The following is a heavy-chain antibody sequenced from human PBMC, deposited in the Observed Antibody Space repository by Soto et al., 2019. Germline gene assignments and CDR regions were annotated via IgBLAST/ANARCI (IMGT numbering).Heavy chain of an antibody. CDR2: VNTSGGST. J-gene: IGHJ1*01. D-gene: IGHD2-15*01. Sequence: QVQLEQSGAEVKKPGASVKVSCKASGYIFTAYSMHWVRRAPGQGLEWMGVVNTSGGSTNYAQKCQGRITLSRATSKNTVYMDLRSLTSEHTAGYYCAREENCSDGICYSEYFQRWGQGTLVTVS. CDR3: AREENCSDGICYSEYFQR. V-gene: IGHV1-46*01. CDR1: GYIFTAYS.